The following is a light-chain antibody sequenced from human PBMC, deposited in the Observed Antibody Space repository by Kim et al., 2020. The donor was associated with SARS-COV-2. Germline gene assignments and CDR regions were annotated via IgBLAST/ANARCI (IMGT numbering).Light chain of an antibody. CDR3: QAYDTSLSDHVL. J-gene: IGLJ2*01. Sequence: VTISGSGASSNIGAGYYVPRYQPLPGPAPQLLIFATTHPPSGVPARFSGSESGTSASLTITVLPAEDEANYHGQAYDTSLSDHVLFGGGTQLTVL. CDR2: ATT. CDR1: SSNIGAGYY. V-gene: IGLV1-40*01.